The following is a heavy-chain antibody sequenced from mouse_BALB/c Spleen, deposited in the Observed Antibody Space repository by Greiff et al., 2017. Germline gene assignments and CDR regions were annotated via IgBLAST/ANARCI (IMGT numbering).Heavy chain of an antibody. V-gene: IGHV5-6*01. CDR1: GFTFSSYG. Sequence: EVQVVESGGGLVKPGGSLKLSCAASGFTFSSYGMSWVRQTPDKRLEWVATISSGGSYTDYPDSVKGRFTISRDNAKNTLYLQMSSLKSEDTAMYYGSRHGLCGSSVAWFAYWGQGTLVTVSA. D-gene: IGHD1-1*01. CDR3: SRHGLCGSSVAWFAY. J-gene: IGHJ3*01. CDR2: ISSGGSYT.